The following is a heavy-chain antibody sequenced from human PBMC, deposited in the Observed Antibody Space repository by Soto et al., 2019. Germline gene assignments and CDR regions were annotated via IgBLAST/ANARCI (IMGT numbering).Heavy chain of an antibody. CDR3: ARALTYYYDSSGSFDY. V-gene: IGHV3-7*03. J-gene: IGHJ4*01. D-gene: IGHD3-22*01. CDR2: IKQDGSEK. Sequence: GGSLRLSCAASGFTFSSYWMSWVRQAPGKGLEWVANIKQDGSEKYYVDSVKGRFTISRDNAKNSLYLQMNSLRAEDTAVYYCARALTYYYDSSGSFDYWGHGTLVTVSS. CDR1: GFTFSSYW.